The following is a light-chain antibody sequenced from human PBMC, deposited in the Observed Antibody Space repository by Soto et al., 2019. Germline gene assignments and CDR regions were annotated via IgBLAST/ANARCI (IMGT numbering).Light chain of an antibody. CDR3: SSYITSHVDWV. J-gene: IGLJ3*02. V-gene: IGLV2-14*01. CDR2: QVT. Sequence: QSALTQPASVSGSPGQSITISCTGTSSDIGGYNLVSWYQQHPGEAPKLIIYQVTNRPSGVSNRFSGSKSGNTASLTVSGLQAEDEADYYCSSYITSHVDWVFGGGTKLTVL. CDR1: SSDIGGYNL.